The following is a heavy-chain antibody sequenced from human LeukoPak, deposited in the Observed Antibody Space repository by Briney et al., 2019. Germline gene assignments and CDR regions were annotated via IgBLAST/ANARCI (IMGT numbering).Heavy chain of an antibody. CDR3: ARGSVPATTVTTQGFSNWFGP. J-gene: IGHJ5*02. CDR2: INPTGGST. CDR1: GYTFTSYY. Sequence: ASVKVSCKASGYTFTSYYMHWVRQAPGQGLEWMGLINPTGGSTGYAQKFQGRVTMTRDTSISTAYMELSRLRSDDTAVYYCARGSVPATTVTTQGFSNWFGPWGQGTLVTVSS. V-gene: IGHV1-2*06. D-gene: IGHD4-17*01.